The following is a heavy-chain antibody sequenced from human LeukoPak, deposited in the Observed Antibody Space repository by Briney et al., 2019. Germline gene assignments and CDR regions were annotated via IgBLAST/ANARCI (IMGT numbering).Heavy chain of an antibody. CDR1: GFTFRNYW. D-gene: IGHD3-22*01. V-gene: IGHV3-7*04. CDR3: AKDPQWLFSGGAFDI. J-gene: IGHJ3*02. Sequence: GGSLRLSCAASGFTFRNYWMYWVRQAPGKGLEWVANIRQDGSDEFYADSVKGRFTISRDNSKNTLYLQMNSLRAEDTAVYYCAKDPQWLFSGGAFDIWGQGTMVTVSS. CDR2: IRQDGSDE.